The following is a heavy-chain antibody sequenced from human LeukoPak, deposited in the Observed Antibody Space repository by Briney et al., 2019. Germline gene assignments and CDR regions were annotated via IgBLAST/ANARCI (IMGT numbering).Heavy chain of an antibody. CDR2: IIPIFGTA. D-gene: IGHD6-13*01. CDR1: GGTFSSYA. V-gene: IGHV1-69*06. Sequence: SVKVSCKASGGTFSSYAISWVRQAPGQGLEWMGGIIPIFGTANYAQKFQGRVTITADKSTSTAYMELSSLRSEDTAVYYCARTRSSSSSWYGQFDYWGQGTLVTVSS. J-gene: IGHJ4*02. CDR3: ARTRSSSSSWYGQFDY.